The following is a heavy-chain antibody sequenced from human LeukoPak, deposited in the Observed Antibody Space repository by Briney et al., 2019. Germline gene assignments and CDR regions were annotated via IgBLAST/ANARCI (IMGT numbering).Heavy chain of an antibody. V-gene: IGHV3-30*02. CDR1: GFTFSSYG. CDR3: ARDPVILTGYYFRNDAFDI. Sequence: GGSLRLSCAASGFTFSSYGMHWVRQAPGKGLEWVAFIRYDGSNKYYADSVKGRFTISRDNSKNTLYLQMNSLRAEDTAVYYCARDPVILTGYYFRNDAFDIWGQGTMVTVSS. J-gene: IGHJ3*02. CDR2: IRYDGSNK. D-gene: IGHD3-9*01.